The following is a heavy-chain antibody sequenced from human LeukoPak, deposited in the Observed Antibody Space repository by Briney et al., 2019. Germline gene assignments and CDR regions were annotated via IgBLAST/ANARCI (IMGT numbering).Heavy chain of an antibody. D-gene: IGHD2-2*01. V-gene: IGHV1-24*01. CDR1: GYTLTELS. CDR2: FDPEDGET. J-gene: IGHJ4*02. CDR3: ATVASRAPIVVVPAVNFDY. Sequence: GASVKVSCKVSGYTLTELSMHWVRQAPGKGLEWMGGFDPEDGETIYAQKFQGRVTMTEDTSTDTAYMELSSLRSEDTAVYYCATVASRAPIVVVPAVNFDYWGQGTLVTVSS.